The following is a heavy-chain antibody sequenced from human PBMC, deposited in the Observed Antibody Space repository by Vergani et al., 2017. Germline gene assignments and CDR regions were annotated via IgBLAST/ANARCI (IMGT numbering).Heavy chain of an antibody. CDR3: AREGQQLGSGHFDP. J-gene: IGHJ5*02. CDR2: IYYSGST. D-gene: IGHD6-13*01. Sequence: QLQLQESGPGLVKPSETLSLTCTVSGGSISSSSYYWGWIRQPPGKGLEWIGSIYYSGSTYYNPSLMSRVTISVDTSKNQFSLKLSSVTAEDTAVYYCAREGQQLGSGHFDPWGQGTLVTVSS. V-gene: IGHV4-39*07. CDR1: GGSISSSSYY.